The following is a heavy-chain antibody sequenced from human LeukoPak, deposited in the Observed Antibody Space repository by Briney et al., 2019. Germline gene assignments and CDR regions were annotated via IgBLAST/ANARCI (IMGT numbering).Heavy chain of an antibody. CDR3: ARGYCSGGSCESFDAFDI. V-gene: IGHV5-10-1*01. CDR2: IDPSDSYT. D-gene: IGHD2-15*01. J-gene: IGHJ3*02. CDR1: GYSFTSYW. Sequence: GESLKISCKGSGYSFTSYWISWVRQMPGKGLKWMGRIDPSDSYTNYSPSFQGHVTISADKSISTAYLQWSSLKASDTAMYYCARGYCSGGSCESFDAFDIWAKGQWSPSLQ.